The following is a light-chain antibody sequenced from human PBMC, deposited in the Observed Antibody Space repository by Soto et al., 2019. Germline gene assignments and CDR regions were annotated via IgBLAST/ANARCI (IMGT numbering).Light chain of an antibody. J-gene: IGLJ1*01. V-gene: IGLV1-47*01. CDR2: RNN. Sequence: QSALTQPPSASGTPGQRVTISCSGSSSNIGSNYVYWYQQLPGTAPKLLIYRNNQRPSGVPDRFSGSKSGTSASLAISGFRSEDEADYYCAAWDDSLSGPVFGTGTKVTVL. CDR1: SSNIGSNY. CDR3: AAWDDSLSGPV.